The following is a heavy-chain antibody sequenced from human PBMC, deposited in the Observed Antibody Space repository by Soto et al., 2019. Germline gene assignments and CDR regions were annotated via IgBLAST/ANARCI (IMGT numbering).Heavy chain of an antibody. CDR1: GGSISSYY. J-gene: IGHJ4*02. Sequence: SSETLSLTCTVSGGSISSYYWSWIRQPPGKGLEWIGYIYYSGSTNYNPSLKSRVTISVDTSKNQFSLKLSSVTAADTAVYYCARERGGWYGIDYWGQGTLVTVSS. CDR2: IYYSGST. V-gene: IGHV4-59*01. CDR3: ARERGGWYGIDY. D-gene: IGHD6-19*01.